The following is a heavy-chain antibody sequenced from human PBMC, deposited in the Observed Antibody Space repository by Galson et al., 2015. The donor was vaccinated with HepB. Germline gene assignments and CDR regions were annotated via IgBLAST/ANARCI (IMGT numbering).Heavy chain of an antibody. D-gene: IGHD3-3*01. CDR3: ARDLATFGVVMNYYYYGMDV. Sequence: SLRLSCAASGFTFSSYWMHWVRQAPGKGLVWVSRINSDGSSTSYADSVKGRFTISRDNAKNTLYLQMNSLRAEDTAVYYCARDLATFGVVMNYYYYGMDVWGQGTTVTVSS. V-gene: IGHV3-74*01. CDR2: INSDGSST. J-gene: IGHJ6*02. CDR1: GFTFSSYW.